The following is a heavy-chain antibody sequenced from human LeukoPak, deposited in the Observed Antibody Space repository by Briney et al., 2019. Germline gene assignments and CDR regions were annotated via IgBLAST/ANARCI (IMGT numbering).Heavy chain of an antibody. J-gene: IGHJ4*02. CDR1: GDSISRNY. V-gene: IGHV4-59*01. Sequence: PSETLSLTCSVSGDSISRNYWTWIRQPPGKGLEWIGHFYYRGSTNYNPSLKSRVTISADTSKNQFSLKLTSVTAADTAVYYCADRDGAYWGQGILVTVSS. CDR2: FYYRGST. CDR3: ADRDGAY. D-gene: IGHD5-24*01.